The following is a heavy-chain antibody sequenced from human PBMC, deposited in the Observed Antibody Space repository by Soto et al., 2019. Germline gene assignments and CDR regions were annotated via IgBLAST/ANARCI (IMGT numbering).Heavy chain of an antibody. Sequence: SHTRSVAKGSSTSYSRSCNQQPPGKGLEWIGYIYYSGSTNYNPSLKSRVTISVDTSKNQFSLKLSSVTAADTAVYYCARVEGYSYGDDYFDYWGQGTLVTVSS. CDR2: IYYSGST. D-gene: IGHD5-18*01. CDR3: ARVEGYSYGDDYFDY. CDR1: KGSSTSYS. J-gene: IGHJ4*02. V-gene: IGHV4-59*01.